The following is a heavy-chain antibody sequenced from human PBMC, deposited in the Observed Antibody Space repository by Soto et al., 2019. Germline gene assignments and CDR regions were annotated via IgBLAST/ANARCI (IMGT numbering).Heavy chain of an antibody. J-gene: IGHJ5*02. CDR1: GFTFSSYG. V-gene: IGHV3-33*01. Sequence: PGGSLRLSCAASGFTFSSYGTHWVRQAPGKGLEWVAVIWYDGSNKYYAGSVKGRFTISVDKSKNQFSLKLSSVTAADTAVYYCARQPKWELQDWFDPWGQGTLVTVSS. CDR3: ARQPKWELQDWFDP. D-gene: IGHD1-26*01. CDR2: IWYDGSNK.